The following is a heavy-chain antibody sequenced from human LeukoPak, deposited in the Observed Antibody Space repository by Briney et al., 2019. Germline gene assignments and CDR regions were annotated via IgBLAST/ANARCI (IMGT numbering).Heavy chain of an antibody. CDR3: ARGPYIVVVPAARLINSRYFDY. CDR2: SNHSGST. D-gene: IGHD2-2*01. Sequence: PSETLSLTCAVYGGSFSGYYWSWIRQPPGKGLEWIGESNHSGSTNYNPSLKSRVTISVDTSKNQFSLKLSSVTAADTAVYYCARGPYIVVVPAARLINSRYFDYWGQGTLVTVSS. V-gene: IGHV4-34*01. J-gene: IGHJ4*02. CDR1: GGSFSGYY.